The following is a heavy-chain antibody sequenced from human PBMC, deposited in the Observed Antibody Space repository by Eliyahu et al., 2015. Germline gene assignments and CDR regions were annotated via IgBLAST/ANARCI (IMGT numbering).Heavy chain of an antibody. CDR2: IYYXGST. CDR3: ARETYDGGANAYYFDH. J-gene: IGHJ4*02. V-gene: IGHV4-61*01. CDR1: XGSVSXGTYS. D-gene: IGHD3-22*01. Sequence: QVQLQESGPRLVKPSETLXLSCXVSXGSVSXGTYSWSWIRQPPGKGLEWIGYIYYXGSTSYKPSLKSRVTISLDTSKNQFSLKVTSVTAADTAVYYCARETYDGGANAYYFDHWGQGTLVTVSS.